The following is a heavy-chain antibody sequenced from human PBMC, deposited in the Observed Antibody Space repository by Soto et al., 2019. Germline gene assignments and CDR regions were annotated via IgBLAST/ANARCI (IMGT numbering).Heavy chain of an antibody. CDR3: ARNIVVVVATLSRVDYYGMDV. V-gene: IGHV4-61*01. CDR2: IYYSGST. J-gene: IGHJ6*02. D-gene: IGHD2-15*01. CDR1: GGSVSSGSYY. Sequence: PSETLYLTCAVSGGSVSSGSYYWSWIRQRRGRGQKWFGYIYYSGSTNYNHSLKSRVTISVDTSKNQFSLKLSSVTAADTAVYYCARNIVVVVATLSRVDYYGMDVWGQGTTVTVSS.